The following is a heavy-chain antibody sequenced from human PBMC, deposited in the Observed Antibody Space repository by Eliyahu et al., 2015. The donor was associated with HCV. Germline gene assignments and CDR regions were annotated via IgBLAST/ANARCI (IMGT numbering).Heavy chain of an antibody. V-gene: IGHV4-30-4*08. CDR2: IHYTGRT. J-gene: IGHJ4*02. D-gene: IGHD3-22*01. CDR3: ARDHYDGRAYSLDY. Sequence: QVQLQESGPGLVKPSQTLSLTCTVSGGSISSGDFYWSWIRQPPGKGLEWIGYIHYTGRTYYSPSLKSRFTISVDTSKNQISLKVNSVTAADTAVYYCARDHYDGRAYSLDYWGQGILVTVSS. CDR1: GGSISSGDFY.